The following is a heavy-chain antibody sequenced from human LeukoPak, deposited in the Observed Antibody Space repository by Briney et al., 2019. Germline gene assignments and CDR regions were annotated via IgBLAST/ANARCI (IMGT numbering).Heavy chain of an antibody. Sequence: SVKVSCKASGGTFSSYAISWVRQAPGQGLEWMGRIIPIFGTANYAQKFQGRVTITTDESTSTAYMELSSLRSGDTAVYYCAREGAVAGTGLYYYYYMDVWGKGTTVTVSS. CDR2: IIPIFGTA. CDR1: GGTFSSYA. CDR3: AREGAVAGTGLYYYYYMDV. D-gene: IGHD6-19*01. J-gene: IGHJ6*03. V-gene: IGHV1-69*05.